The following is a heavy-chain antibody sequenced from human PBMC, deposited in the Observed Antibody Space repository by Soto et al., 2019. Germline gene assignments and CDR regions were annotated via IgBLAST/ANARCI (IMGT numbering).Heavy chain of an antibody. V-gene: IGHV3-66*01. Sequence: GGSLRLSCAASGFTVSSNYMSWVRQAPGKGLEWVSVIYSGCSTYYADFVKVRLTISRYNSKNTLYLQMNSLRAEDTAVYYCASEMTTLTYHDAFDIWGQGTMVTVSS. D-gene: IGHD4-17*01. CDR2: IYSGCST. CDR3: ASEMTTLTYHDAFDI. CDR1: GFTVSSNY. J-gene: IGHJ3*02.